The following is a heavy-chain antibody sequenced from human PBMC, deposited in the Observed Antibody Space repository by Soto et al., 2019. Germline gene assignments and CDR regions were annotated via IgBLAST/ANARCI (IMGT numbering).Heavy chain of an antibody. D-gene: IGHD7-27*01. J-gene: IGHJ2*01. CDR1: GFTFTSSA. CDR2: IVVGSGNT. Sequence: ASVKVSCKASGFTFTSSAMQWVRQARGQRLEWIGWIVVGSGNTNYAQKFQERVTITRDMSTSTAYMELSSLRSEDTAVYYCAAAPPNWGLTPGRWYFDLWGRGTLVTVSS. CDR3: AAAPPNWGLTPGRWYFDL. V-gene: IGHV1-58*02.